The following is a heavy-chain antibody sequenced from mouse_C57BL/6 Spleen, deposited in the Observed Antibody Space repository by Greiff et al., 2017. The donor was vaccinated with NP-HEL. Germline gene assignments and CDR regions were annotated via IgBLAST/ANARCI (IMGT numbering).Heavy chain of an antibody. Sequence: VQLQQSGAELMKPGASVKLSCKATGYTFTGYWIEWVKQRPGHDLEWIGEILPGSGSTNYNEKFKGKATFTADTSSNTAYMQLSSLTTEDSDIYYCAREITTVVGKGTNYYAMDYWGQGTSVTVSS. D-gene: IGHD1-1*01. V-gene: IGHV1-9*01. CDR3: AREITTVVGKGTNYYAMDY. CDR2: ILPGSGST. CDR1: GYTFTGYW. J-gene: IGHJ4*01.